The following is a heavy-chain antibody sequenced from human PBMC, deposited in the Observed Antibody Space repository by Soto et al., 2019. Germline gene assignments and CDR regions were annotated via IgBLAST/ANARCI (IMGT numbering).Heavy chain of an antibody. CDR1: GFTFSSYA. Sequence: GGSLRLSCAASGFTFSSYAMSWVRQAPGKGLEWVSGISGSGGSTYHADSVKGRLTISRDNSRNTLYLQMNSLRAEDTAVYYCAKVRYSGYEKGWFDPWGQGTLVTVSS. CDR2: ISGSGGST. V-gene: IGHV3-23*01. CDR3: AKVRYSGYEKGWFDP. D-gene: IGHD5-12*01. J-gene: IGHJ5*02.